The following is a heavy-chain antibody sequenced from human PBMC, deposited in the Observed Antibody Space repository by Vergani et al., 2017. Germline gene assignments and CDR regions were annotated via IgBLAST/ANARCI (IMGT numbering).Heavy chain of an antibody. Sequence: QLQLQESGSGLVKPSQTLSLTYAVSGGSISSGGYSWSWIRQPPGKGLEWIGYIYHSGSTYYNPSLKSRVTISVDTSKNQFSLKLSSVTAADTAVYYCARSAYSSGWWSYNWFDPWGQGTLVTVSS. J-gene: IGHJ5*02. CDR3: ARSAYSSGWWSYNWFDP. D-gene: IGHD6-19*01. V-gene: IGHV4-30-2*01. CDR1: GGSISSGGYS. CDR2: IYHSGST.